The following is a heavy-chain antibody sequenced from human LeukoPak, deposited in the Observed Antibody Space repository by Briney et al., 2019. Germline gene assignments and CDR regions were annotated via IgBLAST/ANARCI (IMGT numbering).Heavy chain of an antibody. CDR1: GFTFTSYT. CDR3: AKAHPGFDY. V-gene: IGHV3-21*01. Sequence: PGGSLRPSCAASGFTFTSYTMNWVRQAPGKGLEWVASIGTTSTFIHYADSVKGRFTISRDNAQDSLFLQMNSLGAEDTAVYYCAKAHPGFDYWGQGVLVTVSS. J-gene: IGHJ4*02. CDR2: IGTTSTFI.